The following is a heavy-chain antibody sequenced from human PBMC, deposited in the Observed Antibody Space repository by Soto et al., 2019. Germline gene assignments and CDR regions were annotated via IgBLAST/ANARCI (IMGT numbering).Heavy chain of an antibody. CDR3: ARVRGRSWLRSFDY. CDR2: INHSGST. CDR1: GGSFSAYY. D-gene: IGHD5-12*01. V-gene: IGHV4-34*01. J-gene: IGHJ4*02. Sequence: QVQLQQWGAGLLKPSETLSLTCAVYGGSFSAYYWSWIRQPPGKGLEWIGEINHSGSTNYNPSLKSRVTISVDTSKNQFSLKLSSVTAADTAVYYCARVRGRSWLRSFDYWGQGTLVTVSS.